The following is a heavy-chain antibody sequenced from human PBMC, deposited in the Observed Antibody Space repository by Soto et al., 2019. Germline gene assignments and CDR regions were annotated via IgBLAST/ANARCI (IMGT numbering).Heavy chain of an antibody. J-gene: IGHJ5*02. CDR2: IYTSGST. CDR3: ARERYYYDSSGYYWFDP. D-gene: IGHD3-22*01. CDR1: GCSIRSYY. Sequence: PAETLSLTFTVSGCSIRSYYWGWIRQPAGKGLEWIGRIYTSGSTNYNPSLKSRVTMSVDTSKNQFSLKLSSVTAADTAVYYCARERYYYDSSGYYWFDPWGQGTLVNVSS. V-gene: IGHV4-4*07.